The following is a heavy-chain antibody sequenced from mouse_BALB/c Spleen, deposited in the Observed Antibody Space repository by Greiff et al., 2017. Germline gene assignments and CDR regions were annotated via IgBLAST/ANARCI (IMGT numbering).Heavy chain of an antibody. Sequence: EVKLMESGGGLVQPGGSRKLSCAASGFTFSSFGMHWVRQAPEKGLEWVAYISSGSSTIYYADTVKGRFTISRDNPKNTLFLQMTSLRSEDTAMYYCARLWYAMDYWGQGTSVTVSS. J-gene: IGHJ4*01. CDR1: GFTFSSFG. V-gene: IGHV5-17*02. CDR3: ARLWYAMDY. CDR2: ISSGSSTI.